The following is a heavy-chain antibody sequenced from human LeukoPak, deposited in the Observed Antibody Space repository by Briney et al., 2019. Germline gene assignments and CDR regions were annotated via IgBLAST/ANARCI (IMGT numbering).Heavy chain of an antibody. J-gene: IGHJ4*02. CDR3: ARARGFWSGYNDY. CDR2: IKQDGSEK. V-gene: IGHV3-7*05. CDR1: RFTFSSYW. Sequence: GGSLRLSCAASRFTFSSYWMTWVRQAPGKGLEWVAYIKQDGSEKYYVDSVKGRFTISRDNAKNSLYLQMNSLRAEDTAVYYCARARGFWSGYNDYWGQGTLVTVSS. D-gene: IGHD3-3*01.